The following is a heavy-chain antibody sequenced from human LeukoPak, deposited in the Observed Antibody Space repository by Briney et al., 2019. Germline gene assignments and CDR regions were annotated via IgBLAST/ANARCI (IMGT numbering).Heavy chain of an antibody. CDR2: IRYDGSEK. J-gene: IGHJ6*03. CDR3: AKDGEGGDTGLIVGYMSNMDV. D-gene: IGHD5-24*01. Sequence: GGSLRLSCAASGFIFSSFGMHWVRQAPGKGLEWVTFIRYDGSEKHYADSVKGRFTISRDNSKNTVYLQTNSLRPEDTGVYYCAKDGEGGDTGLIVGYMSNMDVWGKGTTVSAYS. CDR1: GFIFSSFG. V-gene: IGHV3-30*02.